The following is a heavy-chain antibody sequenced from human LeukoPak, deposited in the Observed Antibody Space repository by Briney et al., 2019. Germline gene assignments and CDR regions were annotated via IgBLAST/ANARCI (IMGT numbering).Heavy chain of an antibody. D-gene: IGHD3-3*01. J-gene: IGHJ4*02. CDR2: IRYDGSNK. V-gene: IGHV3-30*02. CDR3: ARDYDFWSGYYSPTRGYFGY. Sequence: GRSLRLSCAASGFTFSVSGIHWVRRAPAKGLEWGTFIRYDGSNKYYTDSVKGRFTISRDNSKTTLYLQMNSLRAEDTAVYYWARDYDFWSGYYSPTRGYFGYWGQGTLVTVSS. CDR1: GFTFSVSG.